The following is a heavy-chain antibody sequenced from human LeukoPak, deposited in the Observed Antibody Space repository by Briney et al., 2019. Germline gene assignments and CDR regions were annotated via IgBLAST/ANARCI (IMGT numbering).Heavy chain of an antibody. Sequence: PSETPSLTCTVSGGSISPYYWSWIRQPPGKGLEWIGYIYYSGTTNYNPSLKSRVTLSVDTSKNQFSLKLTSVTAADTAVYYCARDLGYCTNGVCHTRFDYWGQGTLVAVSS. CDR2: IYYSGTT. CDR1: GGSISPYY. CDR3: ARDLGYCTNGVCHTRFDY. J-gene: IGHJ4*02. V-gene: IGHV4-59*01. D-gene: IGHD2-8*01.